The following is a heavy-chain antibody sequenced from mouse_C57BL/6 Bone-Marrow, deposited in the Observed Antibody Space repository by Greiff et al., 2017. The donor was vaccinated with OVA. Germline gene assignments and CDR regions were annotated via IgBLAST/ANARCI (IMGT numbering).Heavy chain of an antibody. J-gene: IGHJ1*03. V-gene: IGHV5-15*04. CDR1: GFTFSDYG. D-gene: IGHD2-3*01. CDR3: ARQGDGYYWDFDV. CDR2: ISNLAYSI. Sequence: EVKLEESGGGLVQPGGSLKLSCAASGFTFSDYGMAWVRQAPRKGPEWVAFISNLAYSIYYADTVTGRFTISREKAKNTLYLEMSSLRSEDTAMYYCARQGDGYYWDFDVWGTGTTVTVSS.